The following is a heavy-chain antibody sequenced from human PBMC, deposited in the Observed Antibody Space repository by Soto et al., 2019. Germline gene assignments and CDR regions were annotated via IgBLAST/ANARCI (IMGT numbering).Heavy chain of an antibody. Sequence: ASVKVSCKASGYTFTSYYMHWVRQAPGQGLEWMGIINPSGGSTSYAQKFQGRVTMTRDTSTSTVYMELSSLRSEDTAVYYCARDGGGYSSSWYKGYYNYYGMAVWGQGTTVTVSS. CDR2: INPSGGST. CDR1: GYTFTSYY. J-gene: IGHJ6*02. D-gene: IGHD6-13*01. CDR3: ARDGGGYSSSWYKGYYNYYGMAV. V-gene: IGHV1-46*01.